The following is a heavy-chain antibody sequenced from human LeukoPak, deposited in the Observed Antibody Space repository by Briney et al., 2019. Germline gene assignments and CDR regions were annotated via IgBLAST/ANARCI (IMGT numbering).Heavy chain of an antibody. CDR3: ARLESSSWYYFDY. D-gene: IGHD6-13*01. J-gene: IGHJ4*02. CDR1: GYTFTSYY. CDR2: INLSGGST. V-gene: IGHV1-46*01. Sequence: ASVKVSCKASGYTFTSYYMHWVRQAPGQGLEWMGIINLSGGSTRSAQRFQGRVTMTRDTSTSTVYMEMSSLRSEDTAVYYCARLESSSWYYFDYWGQGTLVTVSS.